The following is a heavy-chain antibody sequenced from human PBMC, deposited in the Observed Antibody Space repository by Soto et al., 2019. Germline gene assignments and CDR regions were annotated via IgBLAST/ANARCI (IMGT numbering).Heavy chain of an antibody. V-gene: IGHV3-7*04. Sequence: EVQLVESGGGLVQPGGSLRLSCAASAFTFRNYWMSWVRQAPGKGLECVAKIKQDGSEKYYVDSVKGRFTISRDNAKNSVYLQMNSLTVEATAMYYCARASSSTSGAIDYWGQGTLVTVSS. CDR3: ARASSSTSGAIDY. J-gene: IGHJ4*02. CDR1: AFTFRNYW. D-gene: IGHD2-2*01. CDR2: IKQDGSEK.